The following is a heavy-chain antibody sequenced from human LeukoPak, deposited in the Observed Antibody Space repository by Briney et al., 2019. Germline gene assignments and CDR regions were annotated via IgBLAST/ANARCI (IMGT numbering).Heavy chain of an antibody. CDR3: ARGGEKATLSNFDC. D-gene: IGHD5-24*01. CDR1: GFTFGSDG. Sequence: PGGSLRLSCAASGFTFGSDGMHWVRQAPGKGLEWVAVIWYDGSNKYYADSVKGRFTISRDNSKNTLYLQMNSLRAEDTAVYYCARGGEKATLSNFDCWGQGTLVTVSS. V-gene: IGHV3-33*01. CDR2: IWYDGSNK. J-gene: IGHJ4*02.